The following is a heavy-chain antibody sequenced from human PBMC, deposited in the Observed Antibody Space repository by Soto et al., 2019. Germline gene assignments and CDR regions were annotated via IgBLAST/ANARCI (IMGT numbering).Heavy chain of an antibody. D-gene: IGHD3-3*01. V-gene: IGHV3-48*01. CDR3: ARDHDFWSGYHPFDY. J-gene: IGHJ4*02. CDR2: ISSSSSTI. CDR1: GFTFSSYS. Sequence: HPGGSLRLSCAASGFTFSSYSMNWVRQAPGKGLEWVSYISSSSSTIYYADSVKGRFTISRDNAKNSLYLQMNSLRAEDTAVYYCARDHDFWSGYHPFDYWGQGTLVTVSS.